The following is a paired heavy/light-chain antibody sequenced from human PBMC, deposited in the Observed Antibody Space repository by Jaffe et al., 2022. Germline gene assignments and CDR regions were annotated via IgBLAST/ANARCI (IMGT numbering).Light chain of an antibody. J-gene: IGKJ4*01. CDR3: QQYGTDPVT. CDR2: GAS. CDR1: QSVSGNY. V-gene: IGKV3-20*01. Sequence: EIVLTQSPGTLSLSPGERATLSCRASQSVSGNYLAWYQQKPGQAPRLLIYGASSRATGIPDRFSGSGSGTDFTLTISRLEPEDFAMYYCQQYGTDPVTFGRGTKVEIK.
Heavy chain of an antibody. J-gene: IGHJ5*02. Sequence: EVQLLESGGGLEQPGGSLRLSCAASGFTFSSYAMSWVRQAPGKGLEWVSAIGGSGATTFYADSVKGRFTISRDNSKNTLYLQMNSLRAEDTAVYYCAKDRGASGRGPRFDPWGRGTLVTVSS. CDR2: IGGSGATT. CDR1: GFTFSSYA. CDR3: AKDRGASGRGPRFDP. D-gene: IGHD3-10*01. V-gene: IGHV3-23*01.